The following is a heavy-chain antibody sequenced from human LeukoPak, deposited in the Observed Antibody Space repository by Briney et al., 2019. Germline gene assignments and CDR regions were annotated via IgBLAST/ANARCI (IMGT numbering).Heavy chain of an antibody. CDR1: GGSISSGGYS. Sequence: PSETLSLTCTVSGGSISSGGYSWSWIRQPPGKGLEWIGYIYHNGNTYYSPSLKSRVTISVDGSKNQLSLKLSSVTAADTAMYYCASGGYSYGFDYWGQGTLVTVSS. CDR2: IYHNGNT. D-gene: IGHD5-18*01. CDR3: ASGGYSYGFDY. V-gene: IGHV4-30-2*01. J-gene: IGHJ4*02.